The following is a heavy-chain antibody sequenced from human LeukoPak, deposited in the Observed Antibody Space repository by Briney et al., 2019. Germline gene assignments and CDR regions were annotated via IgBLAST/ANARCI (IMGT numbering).Heavy chain of an antibody. CDR1: GGSISSSSYY. V-gene: IGHV4-39*07. CDR2: IYHSGST. D-gene: IGHD4-17*01. Sequence: SETLSLTCTVSGGSISSSSYYWGWIRQPPGKGLEWIGSIYHSGSTYYNPSLKSRVTISVDTSKNQFSLKLSSVTAADTAVYYCARATTVTTHPMSWGQGTLVTVSS. CDR3: ARATTVTTHPMS. J-gene: IGHJ4*02.